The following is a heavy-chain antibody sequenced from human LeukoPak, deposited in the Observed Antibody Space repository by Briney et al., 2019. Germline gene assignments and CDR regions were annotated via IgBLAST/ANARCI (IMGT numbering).Heavy chain of an antibody. Sequence: AGGSLRLSCAASGFTFDDYAMHWVRHAPGKGLEWVSGISYNSGSIGYADSVKGRFTISRDNAKNSLYLQMNSLRSEDTAFYYCAKDSEKYSSTWKAFDMWGQGTRVTVSS. CDR3: AKDSEKYSSTWKAFDM. CDR1: GFTFDDYA. D-gene: IGHD6-13*01. V-gene: IGHV3-9*01. CDR2: ISYNSGSI. J-gene: IGHJ3*02.